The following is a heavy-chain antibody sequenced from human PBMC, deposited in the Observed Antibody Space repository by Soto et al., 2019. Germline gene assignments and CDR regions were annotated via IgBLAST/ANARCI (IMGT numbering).Heavy chain of an antibody. Sequence: QVQLVQSGAEVKKPGASVKVSCKASGYTFTSYGISWVRQAPGQGLEWMGWISAYNGNTNYAQKLQDRVTMTTDTSTHTAYIELERLRYDDTAVYSCAREPNYFDYWGQGTLVSVSS. J-gene: IGHJ4*02. CDR1: GYTFTSYG. CDR2: ISAYNGNT. V-gene: IGHV1-18*01. CDR3: AREPNYFDY.